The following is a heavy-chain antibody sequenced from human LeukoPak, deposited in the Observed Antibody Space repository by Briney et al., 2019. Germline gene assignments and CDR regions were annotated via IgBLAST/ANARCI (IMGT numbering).Heavy chain of an antibody. CDR1: GGSISSYC. CDR2: IYYGGST. CDR3: ARARLDSSGRFDY. Sequence: PSETLSLTCTVSGGSISSYCWSWIRQSPGKGLEWIGYIYYGGSTDYNPSLKSRVTISKDTSKTQFSLRLSSVTAADTAVYYCARARLDSSGRFDYWGQGTLVTVSS. V-gene: IGHV4-59*01. D-gene: IGHD3-22*01. J-gene: IGHJ4*02.